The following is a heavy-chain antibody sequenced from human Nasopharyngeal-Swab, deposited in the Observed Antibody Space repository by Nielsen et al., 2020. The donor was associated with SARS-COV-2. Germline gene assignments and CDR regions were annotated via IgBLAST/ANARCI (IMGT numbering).Heavy chain of an antibody. V-gene: IGHV4-34*01. J-gene: IGHJ4*02. Sequence: SETLSLTCAVYGGSFSGYYWSWIRQPPGKGLEWIGEINHSGSTNYNPSLKSRVTISVDTSKNQFSLKLSSVTAADTAVYYCARSPGSYPYFDYWGQGTLVTVSS. CDR1: GGSFSGYY. CDR2: INHSGST. CDR3: ARSPGSYPYFDY. D-gene: IGHD3-10*01.